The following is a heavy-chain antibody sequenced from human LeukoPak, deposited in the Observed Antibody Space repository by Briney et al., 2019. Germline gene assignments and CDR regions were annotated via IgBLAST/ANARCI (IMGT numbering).Heavy chain of an antibody. CDR1: GGSISSYY. CDR3: AGALVGATIDY. Sequence: PSETLSLTCTVSGGSISSYYWSWIRQPPGKGLEWIGYIYYSGSTNYNPSLKSRVTISVDTSKNQFSLKLSSVTAADTAVYYCAGALVGATIDYWGQGTLVTVSS. J-gene: IGHJ4*02. D-gene: IGHD1-26*01. CDR2: IYYSGST. V-gene: IGHV4-59*01.